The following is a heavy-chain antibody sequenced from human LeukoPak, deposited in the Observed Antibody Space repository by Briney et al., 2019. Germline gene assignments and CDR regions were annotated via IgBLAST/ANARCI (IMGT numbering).Heavy chain of an antibody. V-gene: IGHV6-1*01. CDR2: TYYRSKWYI. J-gene: IGHJ4*02. D-gene: IGHD3-10*01. Sequence: SQTLSLTCAISGDSVSSNSNAWNWVRQSPSRGLEWLGRTYYRSKWYIDYAVSVKSRMTINPDTTKNQFSLQLNSVTPEDTAIYYCARGRELDYWGQGTLVTVSS. CDR3: ARGRELDY. CDR1: GDSVSSNSNA.